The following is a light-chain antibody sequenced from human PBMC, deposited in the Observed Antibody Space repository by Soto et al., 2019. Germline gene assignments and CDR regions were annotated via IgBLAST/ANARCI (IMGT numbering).Light chain of an antibody. V-gene: IGKV1-5*03. CDR2: KAS. J-gene: IGKJ4*01. Sequence: DIQMTQSPSTLSASVGDRVTIACRASQSISTWLAWYQQKPGKAPKLLIYKASILESGVPSRFSGSGSAKEFTLTISSLQPEDFASYYCQQYETFPLTFGGGTKVEIK. CDR1: QSISTW. CDR3: QQYETFPLT.